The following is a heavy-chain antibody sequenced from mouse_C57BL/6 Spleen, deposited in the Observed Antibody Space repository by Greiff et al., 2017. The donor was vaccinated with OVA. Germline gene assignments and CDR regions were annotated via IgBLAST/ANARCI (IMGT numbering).Heavy chain of an antibody. D-gene: IGHD3-2*02. CDR3: ARDASAAQALYAMDY. Sequence: EVKVVESGGGLVQSGRSLRLSCATSGFTFSDFYMEWVRQAPGKGLEWIAASRNKANDYTTEYSASVKGRFIVSRDTSQSILYLQMNALRAEDTAIYYCARDASAAQALYAMDYWGQGTSVTVSS. V-gene: IGHV7-1*01. J-gene: IGHJ4*01. CDR2: SRNKANDYTT. CDR1: GFTFSDFY.